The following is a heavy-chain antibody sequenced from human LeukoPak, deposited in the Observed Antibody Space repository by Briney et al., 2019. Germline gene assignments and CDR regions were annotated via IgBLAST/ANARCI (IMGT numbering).Heavy chain of an antibody. CDR1: GFTFSSYS. V-gene: IGHV3-33*01. CDR2: IWYDGSNK. CDR3: ARDGSIAVAGTAGMDV. J-gene: IGHJ6*02. D-gene: IGHD6-19*01. Sequence: GGSLRLSCAASGFTFSSYSMHWVRQAPGKGLEWVAVIWYDGSNKYYADSVKGRFTISRDNSKNTLYLQMNSLRAEDTAVYYCARDGSIAVAGTAGMDVWGQGTTVTVSS.